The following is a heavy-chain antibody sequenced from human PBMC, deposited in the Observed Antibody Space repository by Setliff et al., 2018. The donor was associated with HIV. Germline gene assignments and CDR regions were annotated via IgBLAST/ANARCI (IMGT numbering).Heavy chain of an antibody. CDR2: IYTSGST. V-gene: IGHV4-61*02. J-gene: IGHJ5*02. D-gene: IGHD3-3*01. CDR1: GGSINSGTYY. Sequence: PSETLSLTCTVSGGSINSGTYYWSWIRQPAGKGLEWIGRIYTSGSTNYNPSLKSRVIISVDTSKNQFSLKLSSVTAADTAVYYCARDTNLLDYNFWSGYSRGWFDPWGQGTLGTSPQ. CDR3: ARDTNLLDYNFWSGYSRGWFDP.